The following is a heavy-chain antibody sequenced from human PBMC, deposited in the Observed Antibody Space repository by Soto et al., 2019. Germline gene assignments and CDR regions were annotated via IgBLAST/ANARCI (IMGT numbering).Heavy chain of an antibody. CDR2: ISPNSGGT. J-gene: IGHJ5*02. CDR1: GYTFTGYY. V-gene: IGHV1-2*04. D-gene: IGHD1-26*01. CDR3: ARDRVASTTQHNWFDP. Sequence: ASVKVSCKASGYTFTGYYMHWVRQAPGQGLEWMGWISPNSGGTNYAQKFQGWVTMTRDTSISTAYMELSRLRSDDTAVYYCARDRVASTTQHNWFDPWGQGTLVTVSS.